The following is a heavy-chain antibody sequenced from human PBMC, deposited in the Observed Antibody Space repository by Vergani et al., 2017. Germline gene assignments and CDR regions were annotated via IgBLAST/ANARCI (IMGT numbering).Heavy chain of an antibody. J-gene: IGHJ3*02. V-gene: IGHV4-34*01. D-gene: IGHD1-14*01. CDR2: INHSGST. Sequence: QVQLQQWGAGLLKPSETLSLTCAVYGGSFSGYYWSWIRQPPGKGLEWIGEINHSGSTNPNPSLKSRVTISVDTSKNKFSLNLSSVTAADTAVYYCARGGKPYAFDIWGQGTMVTVSS. CDR3: ARGGKPYAFDI. CDR1: GGSFSGYY.